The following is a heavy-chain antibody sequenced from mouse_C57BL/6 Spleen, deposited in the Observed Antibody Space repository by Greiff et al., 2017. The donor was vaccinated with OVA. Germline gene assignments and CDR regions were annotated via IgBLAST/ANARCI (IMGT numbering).Heavy chain of an antibody. V-gene: IGHV1-18*01. D-gene: IGHD1-1*02. CDR3: ARGSPYFDD. J-gene: IGHJ1*03. CDR2: INPNNGGT. Sequence: VQLQQSGPELVKPGASVKISCKASGYTFTDYNMDWVKQSPGQSLEWIGEINPNNGGTIYNQKFKGKATLTAEQSSSTAYMELRSLTSEDTAVYYYARGSPYFDDWGKGTTLTVSS. CDR1: GYTFTDYN.